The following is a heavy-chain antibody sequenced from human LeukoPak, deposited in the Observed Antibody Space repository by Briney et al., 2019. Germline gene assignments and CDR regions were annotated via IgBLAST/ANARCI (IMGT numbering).Heavy chain of an antibody. CDR2: IGGRGTIT. Sequence: PGGSLRLSCAASGFTFSSYAMSWVRQAPGKGPEWVSAIGGRGTITYYADSVKGRFTISKDNSKNTLYLQMNSLRAEDTAVYYCAKDDDYVEYGYYFDFWGQGTLVTVSS. V-gene: IGHV3-23*01. CDR1: GFTFSSYA. J-gene: IGHJ4*02. CDR3: AKDDDYVEYGYYFDF. D-gene: IGHD4-17*01.